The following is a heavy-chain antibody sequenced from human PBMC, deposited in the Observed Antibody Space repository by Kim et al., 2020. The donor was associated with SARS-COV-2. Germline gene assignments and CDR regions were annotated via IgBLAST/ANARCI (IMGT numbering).Heavy chain of an antibody. J-gene: IGHJ4*02. D-gene: IGHD3-10*01. Sequence: DSVKGRLTISRDNAESSLILQMHSLRAEDTAIYYCARDRYGSGTYYNTLDYWGQGTLVTVSS. V-gene: IGHV3-11*04. CDR3: ARDRYGSGTYYNTLDY.